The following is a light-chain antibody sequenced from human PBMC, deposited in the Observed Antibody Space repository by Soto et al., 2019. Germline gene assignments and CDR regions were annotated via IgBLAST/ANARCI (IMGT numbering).Light chain of an antibody. V-gene: IGKV1-5*03. CDR3: QQYNSYSYT. Sequence: DIRMTQSPSTLSASVGDRVTITCRASQSISSYLAWYQQKPGKAPNLLIYKASNLASGVPSRFTGGGSGTDFTLTINSLQPDDSATYFCQQYNSYSYTFGQGTKVDIK. CDR1: QSISSY. J-gene: IGKJ2*01. CDR2: KAS.